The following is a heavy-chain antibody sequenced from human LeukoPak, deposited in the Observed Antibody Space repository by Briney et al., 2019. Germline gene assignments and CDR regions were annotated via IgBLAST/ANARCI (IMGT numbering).Heavy chain of an antibody. CDR1: GGSISSGSDY. CDR2: IYTSGST. D-gene: IGHD6-6*01. CDR3: ARVPSYSSSSWFDP. J-gene: IGHJ5*02. Sequence: SQTLSLTCTVSGGSISSGSDYWSWIRQPAGKGLEWIRRIYTSGSTNYNPSLKSRVTISVDTSKNQFSLKLSSVTAADTAVYYCARVPSYSSSSWFDPWGQGTLVTVSS. V-gene: IGHV4-61*02.